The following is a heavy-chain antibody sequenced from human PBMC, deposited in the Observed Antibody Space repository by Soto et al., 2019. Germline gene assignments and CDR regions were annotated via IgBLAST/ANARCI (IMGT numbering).Heavy chain of an antibody. Sequence: QVQLKESGAGLVKPSQTLSLTCSVSGGSIGSGDYYWSWVRQSPGKGLEWIGYIYYTGNPSYSPSPGSRVTFSVDTSQNHLSLRLGDVTVADTDGYYGARASLRRADSGTRPLYYFDYWGQGTLVTVSS. D-gene: IGHD1-26*01. CDR1: GGSIGSGDYY. V-gene: IGHV4-30-4*01. J-gene: IGHJ4*02. CDR3: ARASLRRADSGTRPLYYFDY. CDR2: IYYTGNP.